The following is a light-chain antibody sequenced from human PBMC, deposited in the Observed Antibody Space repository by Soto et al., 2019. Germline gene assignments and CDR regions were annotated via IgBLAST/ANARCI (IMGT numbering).Light chain of an antibody. Sequence: IQLTQSPSSLSAPVGDRVTITCRASQDIRGALAWYQQKPGKAPKLLIYDVSSLQSGVPSRFSGSGSGTDFTLTISSLQPEDFATYYCQQFNTYPITFGQGTRLEIK. J-gene: IGKJ5*01. CDR2: DVS. CDR3: QQFNTYPIT. V-gene: IGKV1-13*02. CDR1: QDIRGA.